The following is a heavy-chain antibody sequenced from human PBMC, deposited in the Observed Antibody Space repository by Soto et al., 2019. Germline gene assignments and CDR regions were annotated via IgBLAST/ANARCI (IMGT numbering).Heavy chain of an antibody. CDR2: ARNDPRARTT. CDR1: GFTFSDYH. V-gene: IGHV3-72*01. J-gene: IGHJ4*02. CDR3: VGSFQY. Sequence: EMQLVESGGGLVQPGGSLRLSCAASGFTFSDYHMEWVRQAPGKGLEWIGRARNDPRARTTQHAASVRGRFITSRDDSENSLYLQMNRVKTEYTAVYYCVGSFQYWGQGTLVTVSS.